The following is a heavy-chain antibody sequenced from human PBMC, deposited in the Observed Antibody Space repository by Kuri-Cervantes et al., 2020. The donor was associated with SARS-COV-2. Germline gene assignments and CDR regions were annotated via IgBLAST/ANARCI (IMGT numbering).Heavy chain of an antibody. J-gene: IGHJ6*02. D-gene: IGHD3-9*01. CDR3: ARQYYDILTGYYLYGMDV. V-gene: IGHV3-30*03. CDR2: ISSDGKNK. Sequence: LSLICVASGFNFSTTDMNWVRQAPGKGLEWVTFISSDGKNKKCMASGKGRFTISRDNAKNSLYLQMNSLRDEDTAVYYCARQYYDILTGYYLYGMDVWGQGTTVTVSS. CDR1: GFNFSTTD.